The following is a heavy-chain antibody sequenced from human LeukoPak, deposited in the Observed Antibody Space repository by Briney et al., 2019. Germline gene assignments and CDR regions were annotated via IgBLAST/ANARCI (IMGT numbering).Heavy chain of an antibody. CDR1: GGSISNYY. Sequence: PSETLSLTCTVSGGSISNYYWSWIRQPPGKRLEWIGYIFYTGSTAYNSSLESRVTISVDSSKNQVSLRLNSVTAADTAVYYCARVMKVRGITFFGMDVWGQGTAVTVSS. CDR3: ARVMKVRGITFFGMDV. D-gene: IGHD3-10*01. CDR2: IFYTGST. V-gene: IGHV4-59*01. J-gene: IGHJ6*02.